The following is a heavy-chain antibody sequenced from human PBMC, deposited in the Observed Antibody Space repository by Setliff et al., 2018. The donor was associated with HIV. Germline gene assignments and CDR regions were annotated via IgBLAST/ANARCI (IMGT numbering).Heavy chain of an antibody. V-gene: IGHV1-3*01. J-gene: IGHJ4*01. CDR2: INVGKGDT. D-gene: IGHD3-10*01. CDR3: ARGALLAVFDFDH. CDR1: GYTLTEFS. Sequence: GASVKVSCKVSGYTLTEFSMHWVRQAPGKGLEWMGWINVGKGDTKYSQEFQGRISITTDTSASTGYMELSSLRSDDTAVYFCARGALLAVFDFDHWGHGTLVTVSS.